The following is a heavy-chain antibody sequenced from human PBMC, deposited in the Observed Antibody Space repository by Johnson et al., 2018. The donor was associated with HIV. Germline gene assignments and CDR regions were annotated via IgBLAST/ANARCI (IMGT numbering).Heavy chain of an antibody. CDR1: GFTFSSYG. V-gene: IGHV3-20*04. Sequence: VQLVESGGGVVQPGRSLRLSCAASGFTFSSYGMHWVRQAPGKGLEWVSGINWNGGSTGYADSVKGRFTISRDNAKNSLYLQMNSLRAEETAVYYCARDAPRYSFDIWGQGTMVTVSS. CDR3: ARDAPRYSFDI. D-gene: IGHD2-21*01. J-gene: IGHJ3*02. CDR2: INWNGGST.